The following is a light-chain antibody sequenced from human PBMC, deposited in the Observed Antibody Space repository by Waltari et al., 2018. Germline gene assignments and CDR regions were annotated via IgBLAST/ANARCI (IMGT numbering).Light chain of an antibody. CDR1: QSLVHSDGNTH. V-gene: IGKV2-30*02. CDR3: MQGTHWPRT. Sequence: DVAIPQFPIYLPATLGQPSYLSRQSRQSLVHSDGNTHLNWFHQRPGQSPRRLIYKVSNRGSGGPYRFSGSGSGTDFTLKISRLDAGDVGVYDCMQGTHWPRTFGQWTKVEIK. CDR2: KVS. J-gene: IGKJ1*01.